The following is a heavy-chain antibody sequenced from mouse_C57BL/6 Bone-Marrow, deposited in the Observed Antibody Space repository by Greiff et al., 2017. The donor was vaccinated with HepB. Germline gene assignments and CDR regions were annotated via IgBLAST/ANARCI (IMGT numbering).Heavy chain of an antibody. CDR1: GFTFSSYA. V-gene: IGHV5-4*01. Sequence: EVKLMESGGGLVKPGGSLKLSCAASGFTFSSYAMSWVRQTPEKRLEWVATFSDGGSYTYYPDNVKGRFTISRDNAKNNLYLQMSHLKSEDTAMYYCARDLYYYGSSIYWYFDVWGTGTTVTVSS. J-gene: IGHJ1*03. CDR2: FSDGGSYT. D-gene: IGHD1-1*01. CDR3: ARDLYYYGSSIYWYFDV.